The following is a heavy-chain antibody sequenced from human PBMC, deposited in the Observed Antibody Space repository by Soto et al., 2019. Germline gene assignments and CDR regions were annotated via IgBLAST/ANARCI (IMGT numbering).Heavy chain of an antibody. CDR2: VSHDGRNT. CDR3: AKGGRQWLVTSDFNY. CDR1: GFTFSDYA. Sequence: VQLVQSGGGVVQAGRSLRLSCAASGFTFSDYAIQWVRQAPGKGLDWVAVVSHDGRNTHYSDSVKGLFNISTDSSKNTVSLEMTSLRAEDTAVYYCAKGGRQWLVTSDFNYWCQGALVTVSS. J-gene: IGHJ4*02. D-gene: IGHD6-19*01. V-gene: IGHV3-30*18.